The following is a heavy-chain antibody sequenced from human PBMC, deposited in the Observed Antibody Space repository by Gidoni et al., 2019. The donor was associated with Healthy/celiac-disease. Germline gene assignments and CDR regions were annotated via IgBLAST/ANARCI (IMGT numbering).Heavy chain of an antibody. V-gene: IGHV1-69*04. J-gene: IGHJ4*02. CDR1: GGTFSSYA. CDR2: IIPIFGRA. D-gene: IGHD3-22*01. CDR3: ARDIYDSSGYRRYYFDY. Sequence: QVQLVQSGAAVKKPGSSVKVSCKASGGTFSSYAISWVRQAPGQGLEWMGRIIPIFGRANYAQKFQGRVTITADKSTSTAYMELSSLRSEDTAVYYCARDIYDSSGYRRYYFDYWGQGTLVTVSS.